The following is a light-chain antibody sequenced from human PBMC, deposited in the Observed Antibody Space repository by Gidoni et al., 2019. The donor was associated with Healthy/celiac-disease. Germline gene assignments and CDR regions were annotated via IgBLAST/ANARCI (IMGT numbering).Light chain of an antibody. V-gene: IGLV7-46*01. CDR1: TGAVTSCHY. J-gene: IGLJ3*02. CDR3: LVSYSVFWG. Sequence: QPVVTQEPSLPVSPGGTVTLTGCSSTGAVTSCHYPYWFQQKPGQATRTLIYDTSNKHSWTPARFSGSLLGGKAALPLSCAQPEDEAEYYCLVSYSVFWGFGGGIKLTVL. CDR2: DTS.